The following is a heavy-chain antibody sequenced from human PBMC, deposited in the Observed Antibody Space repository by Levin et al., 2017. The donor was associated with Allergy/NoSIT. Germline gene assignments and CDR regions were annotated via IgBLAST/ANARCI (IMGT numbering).Heavy chain of an antibody. Sequence: GESLKISCAASVFTFSTYGMHWVRQAPGKGLEWVAVISYDGSNKYYADSVKGRFTISRDNSKNTLYLQMDSLRPEDTAVYYCAKDQGWTYAFDIWGQGTMVTVSS. V-gene: IGHV3-30*18. CDR1: VFTFSTYG. D-gene: IGHD2-15*01. CDR3: AKDQGWTYAFDI. J-gene: IGHJ3*02. CDR2: ISYDGSNK.